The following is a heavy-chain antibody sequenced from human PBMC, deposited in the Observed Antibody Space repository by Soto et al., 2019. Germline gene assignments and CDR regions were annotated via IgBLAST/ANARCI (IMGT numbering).Heavy chain of an antibody. CDR2: INPSGGST. V-gene: IGHV1-46*01. J-gene: IGHJ4*02. D-gene: IGHD6-19*01. CDR3: ARESEGGPDSGWYHAALDY. CDR1: GFTFSSYG. Sequence: GGSLRLSCAASGFTFSSYGMHWVRQAPGQGLEWMGIINPSGGSTSYAQKFQGRVTMTRDTSTSTVYMELSSLRSEDTAVYYCARESEGGPDSGWYHAALDYWGQGTLVTVSS.